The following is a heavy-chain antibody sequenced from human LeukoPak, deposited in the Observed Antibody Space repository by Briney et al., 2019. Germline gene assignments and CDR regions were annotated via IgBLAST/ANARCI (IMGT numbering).Heavy chain of an antibody. CDR1: GGSISSYY. J-gene: IGHJ6*03. CDR3: ARGLPHFYGSGSYYYYYYYMDV. V-gene: IGHV4-59*08. Sequence: SETLSLTCTVSGGSISSYYWSWIRQPPGKGLEWIGYIYYSGSANYNPSLRSRVTISVDTSKNQFSLKLSSVTAADTAVYYCARGLPHFYGSGSYYYYYYYMDVWGKGTTVTVS. D-gene: IGHD3-10*01. CDR2: IYYSGSA.